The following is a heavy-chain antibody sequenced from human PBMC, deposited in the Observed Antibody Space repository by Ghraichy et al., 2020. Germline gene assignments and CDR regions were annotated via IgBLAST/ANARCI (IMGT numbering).Heavy chain of an antibody. D-gene: IGHD4-17*01. CDR2: INGNSHHV. CDR1: GFTFRTYG. J-gene: IGHJ4*02. CDR3: ARVSSNTGKDTDDYVNYFDF. V-gene: IGHV3-21*01. Sequence: GGSLRLSCAASGFTFRTYGMNWVRQPPGKGLEWLSSINGNSHHVFYADSVRGRFTISRDNANNSLYLQLNSLRVEDTAVYYCARVSSNTGKDTDDYVNYFDFWGQGTVVTVSS.